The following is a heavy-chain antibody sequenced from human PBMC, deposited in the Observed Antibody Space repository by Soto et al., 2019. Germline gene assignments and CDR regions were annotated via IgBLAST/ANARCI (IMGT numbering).Heavy chain of an antibody. D-gene: IGHD4-17*01. CDR3: ARAGLRILYGMAV. J-gene: IGHJ6*02. V-gene: IGHV4-59*01. CDR1: GGSISSYY. CDR2: SYYSGST. Sequence: SETLSLTCAVSGGSISSYYWSWIRQHPGKGLEWCGDSYYSGSTNYNPTPKSRVTISVDTSKNQFPLNLSSVTAADAAVYYCARAGLRILYGMAVWGQGTTVTVSS.